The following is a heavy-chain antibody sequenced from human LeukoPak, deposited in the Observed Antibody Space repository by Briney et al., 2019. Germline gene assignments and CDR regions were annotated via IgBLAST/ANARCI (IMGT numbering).Heavy chain of an antibody. CDR2: IYISGST. J-gene: IGHJ5*02. D-gene: IGHD5/OR15-5a*01. Sequence: GGSLRLSCAASGFTVSSNYMNWVRQAPGKGLEWVSVIYISGSTYYADSVKGRFTISRDNSKNTLCLQMNSLRAEDTAVYYCAREVASTYNWFDPWGQGTLVTVSS. V-gene: IGHV3-53*01. CDR1: GFTVSSNY. CDR3: AREVASTYNWFDP.